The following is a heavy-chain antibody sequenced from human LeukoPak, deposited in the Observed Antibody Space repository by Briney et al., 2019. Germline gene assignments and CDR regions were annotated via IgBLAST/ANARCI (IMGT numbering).Heavy chain of an antibody. Sequence: SETLSLTCTVSGGSISSGGYYWSWIRQHPGKGLEWIGYIYYSGSTYYNPSLKSRVTISVDTSKNQFSLKLSSVTAADTAVYYCARVGSRDFWSGYSFYYYGMDVWGQGTTVTVSS. D-gene: IGHD3-3*01. CDR3: ARVGSRDFWSGYSFYYYGMDV. CDR2: IYYSGST. J-gene: IGHJ6*02. V-gene: IGHV4-31*03. CDR1: GGSISSGGYY.